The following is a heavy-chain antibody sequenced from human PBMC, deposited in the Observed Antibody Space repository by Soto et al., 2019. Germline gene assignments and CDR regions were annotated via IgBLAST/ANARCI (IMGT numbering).Heavy chain of an antibody. CDR1: GGSVSSGDYY. D-gene: IGHD6-13*01. J-gene: IGHJ5*02. CDR3: ASSFIAARIQWFDP. V-gene: IGHV4-61*08. CDR2: IYYSGNT. Sequence: PSETLSLTCTVSGGSVSSGDYYWSWIRQPPGKGLEWIGYIYYSGNTNYNPSLKSRVIISVDTSKNLFSLKLTSVTAADTAVYYCASSFIAARIQWFDPWGQGTLVTVSS.